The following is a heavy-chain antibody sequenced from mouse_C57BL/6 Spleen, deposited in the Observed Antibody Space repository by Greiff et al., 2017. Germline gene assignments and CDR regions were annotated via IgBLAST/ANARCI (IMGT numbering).Heavy chain of an antibody. V-gene: IGHV10-3*01. CDR3: VRADLIYYGNHYAMDY. Sequence: EVQLMESGGGLVQPKGSLKLSCAASGFTFNTYAMHWVRQAPGKGLEWVARIRSKSSNYATYYADSVKYRFTISRDDSQSKLYRKMNNLKTEHTAMDYCVRADLIYYGNHYAMDYWGQGTSVTVSS. CDR1: GFTFNTYA. CDR2: IRSKSSNYAT. D-gene: IGHD2-1*01. J-gene: IGHJ4*01.